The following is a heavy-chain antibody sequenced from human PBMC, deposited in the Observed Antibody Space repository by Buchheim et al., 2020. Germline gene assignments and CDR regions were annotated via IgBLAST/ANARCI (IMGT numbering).Heavy chain of an antibody. D-gene: IGHD2-2*01. J-gene: IGHJ4*02. CDR3: AKDPGAIGYCSSTSCYSDDY. V-gene: IGHV3-23*01. Sequence: EVQLLKSGGGLVQPGGSLRLSCAASGFTFSSYAMSWVRQAPGKGLEWVSAISGSGGSTYYADSVKGRFTISRDNSKNTLYLQMNSLRAEDTAVYYCAKDPGAIGYCSSTSCYSDDYWGQGTL. CDR1: GFTFSSYA. CDR2: ISGSGGST.